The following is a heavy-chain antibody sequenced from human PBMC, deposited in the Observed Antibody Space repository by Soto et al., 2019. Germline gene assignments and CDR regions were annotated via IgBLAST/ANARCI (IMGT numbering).Heavy chain of an antibody. CDR1: GHTRTELS. V-gene: IGHV1-24*01. D-gene: IGHD6-19*01. CDR2: FDPEDGET. J-gene: IGHJ6*04. Sequence: QVKLVQSGAEVKKPGASVKVSCQVSGHTRTELSMHWVRQAPGQGLEWMAGFDPEDGETNYAQKFQGRVTMTEDTSTYTAYMGLGSLRSEDTAVYYCATARPWLVLGDYGMDFWGRGSTVTV. CDR3: ATARPWLVLGDYGMDF.